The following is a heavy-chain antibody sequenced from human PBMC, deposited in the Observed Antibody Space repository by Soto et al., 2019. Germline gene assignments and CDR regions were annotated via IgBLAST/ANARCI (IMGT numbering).Heavy chain of an antibody. V-gene: IGHV4-31*03. D-gene: IGHD6-13*01. CDR1: GGSISSGDYY. Sequence: SETLSLTCTVSGGSISSGDYYWSWIRQVPGKGLEWIGYIYYSGSTYYNPSLKSRVAMSVDTSKNQFSLKLSSVTAADTAIYYCAREGRIAAAGSFEYWGQAPLLTLSS. CDR2: IYYSGST. J-gene: IGHJ4*02. CDR3: AREGRIAAAGSFEY.